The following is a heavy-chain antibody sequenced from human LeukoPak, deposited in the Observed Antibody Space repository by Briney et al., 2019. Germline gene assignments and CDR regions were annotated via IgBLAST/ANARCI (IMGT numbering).Heavy chain of an antibody. D-gene: IGHD1-1*01. Sequence: QPGGSLRLSCAASGFTFNIYAMSWVRQTPGKGLEWVSTIGNTETYYADSVKGRFTISRDNSRNTLYLQMKSLRAEDTAMYYCGKDSIDHNGVYDAFVVWGQGTMVTVS. CDR1: GFTFNIYA. CDR3: GKDSIDHNGVYDAFVV. CDR2: IGNTET. V-gene: IGHV3-23*01. J-gene: IGHJ3*01.